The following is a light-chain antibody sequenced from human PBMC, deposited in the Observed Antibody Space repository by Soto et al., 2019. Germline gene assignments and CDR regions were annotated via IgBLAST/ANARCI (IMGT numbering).Light chain of an antibody. CDR2: GGS. CDR1: QTVSSSY. CDR3: LQFGDSPPWT. Sequence: EVLLTQSPGTLSLSPGERATLACRASQTVSSSYLSWYQQKPGQAPRLLIYGGSTRATGIPDRFSGSGSGTDFTLTVSRLEPEDFAVYYCLQFGDSPPWTFGQGTKVDI. V-gene: IGKV3-20*01. J-gene: IGKJ1*01.